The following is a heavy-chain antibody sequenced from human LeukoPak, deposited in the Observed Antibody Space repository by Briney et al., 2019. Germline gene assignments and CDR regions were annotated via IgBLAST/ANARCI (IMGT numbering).Heavy chain of an antibody. D-gene: IGHD5-18*01. CDR2: MYHTGTS. Sequence: SGTLSLTCSVSGASITTYYWNWGRQSPGKGLEWIGYMYHTGTSDYNPSLQSRVTISLDTPNKKVSLTLNCVAAEETAVYYCATTRGYGTNDAFDIWGQGTRVTVSS. CDR1: GASITTYY. J-gene: IGHJ3*02. CDR3: ATTRGYGTNDAFDI. V-gene: IGHV4-59*03.